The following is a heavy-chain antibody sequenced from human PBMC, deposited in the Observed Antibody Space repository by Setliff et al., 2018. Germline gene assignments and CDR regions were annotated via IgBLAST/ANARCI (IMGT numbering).Heavy chain of an antibody. CDR1: GFNFNSYS. V-gene: IGHV3-48*01. CDR2: MSHTSMI. CDR3: ARDLDWAFDY. J-gene: IGHJ4*02. D-gene: IGHD3-9*01. Sequence: SLRLSCAASGFNFNSYSMNWVRQAPGKGLEWVSYMSHTSMIYYADSVKGRFTISRDSAKNSLYLQLNSLRAEDTAMYYCARDLDWAFDYWGQGTLVTVSS.